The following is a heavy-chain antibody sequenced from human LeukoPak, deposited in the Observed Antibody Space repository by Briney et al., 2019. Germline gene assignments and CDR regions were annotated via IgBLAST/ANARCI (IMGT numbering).Heavy chain of an antibody. D-gene: IGHD3-10*01. J-gene: IGHJ4*02. CDR1: GGSISSSNR. V-gene: IGHV4-4*02. Sequence: SETLSLTCAVSGGSISSSNRWSWVRQPPGKGLGWIGEIYHSGSTNYNPSLKSRVTISVDKSKNQFSLKLSSVTAADTAVYYCARGAETYYYGSGSAYYFDYWGRGTLVTVSS. CDR3: ARGAETYYYGSGSAYYFDY. CDR2: IYHSGST.